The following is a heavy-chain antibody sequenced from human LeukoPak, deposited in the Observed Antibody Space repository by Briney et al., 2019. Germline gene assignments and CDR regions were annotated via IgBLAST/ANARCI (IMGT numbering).Heavy chain of an antibody. D-gene: IGHD5/OR15-5a*01. CDR2: IMPMFTTA. Sequence: SVKVSCKASGGTFSSYVINWVRQAPGQGLEWMGGIMPMFTTANYAQKFQGRVTITADESTNTGYMEFRSLRSEDTAVYYCARQGNSVSNSPQYFNYAMDVWGQGTTVTVSS. CDR1: GGTFSSYV. CDR3: ARQGNSVSNSPQYFNYAMDV. V-gene: IGHV1-69*13. J-gene: IGHJ6*02.